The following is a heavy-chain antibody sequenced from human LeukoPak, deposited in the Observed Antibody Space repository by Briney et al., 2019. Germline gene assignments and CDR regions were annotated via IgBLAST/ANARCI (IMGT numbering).Heavy chain of an antibody. CDR3: ARDRRRELLHAFDI. D-gene: IGHD1-26*01. J-gene: IGHJ3*02. Sequence: SETLSLTCSVSGGSISSYYWSWLRQPPGKGLEWIGFIYYSGSTHYKSSLKSRVTLLVDTSKNQFSLRLSSVTAADTAVYYCARDRRRELLHAFDIWGQGTMVTVSS. V-gene: IGHV4-59*12. CDR1: GGSISSYY. CDR2: IYYSGST.